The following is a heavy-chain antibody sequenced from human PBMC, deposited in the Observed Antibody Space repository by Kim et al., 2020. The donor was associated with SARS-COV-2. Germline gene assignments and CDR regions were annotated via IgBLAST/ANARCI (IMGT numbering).Heavy chain of an antibody. V-gene: IGHV1-69*13. J-gene: IGHJ6*02. CDR1: GGTFSSYA. CDR2: IIPIFGTA. CDR3: ARDGLARADYYYYGMDV. D-gene: IGHD3-9*01. Sequence: SVKVSCKASGGTFSSYAISWVRQAPGQGLEWMGGIIPIFGTANYAQKFQGRVTITADESTSTAYMELNSLRSEDTAVYYCARDGLARADYYYYGMDVWGQGTTVTVSS.